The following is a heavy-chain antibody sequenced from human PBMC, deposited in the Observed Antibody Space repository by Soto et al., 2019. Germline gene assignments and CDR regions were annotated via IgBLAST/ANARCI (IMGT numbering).Heavy chain of an antibody. J-gene: IGHJ4*02. CDR1: GFTFSTYA. D-gene: IGHD2-15*01. Sequence: GSLRLSCAASGFTFSTYAMGWVRQAPGKGLEWVSVVSSGGGTHYADSVKGRFTVSRDNSKNTLSLQMNSLRADDTAVYYCAKRRGAGGHFDYWGQGALVTVSS. CDR2: VSSGGGT. V-gene: IGHV3-23*01. CDR3: AKRRGAGGHFDY.